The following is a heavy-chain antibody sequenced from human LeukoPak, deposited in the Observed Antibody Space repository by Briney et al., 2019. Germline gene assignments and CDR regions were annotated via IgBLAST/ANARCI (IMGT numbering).Heavy chain of an antibody. CDR3: ARNYYGSGSYYGLDP. Sequence: GASVKVSCKASGYTFTSYYMHWVRQAPGQGLEWMGIINPSGGSTSYAQKFQGRVTMTRDMSTSTVYMELSSLRSEDTAVYYCARNYYGSGSYYGLDPWGQGTLVTVSS. CDR1: GYTFTSYY. V-gene: IGHV1-46*01. D-gene: IGHD3-10*01. CDR2: INPSGGST. J-gene: IGHJ5*02.